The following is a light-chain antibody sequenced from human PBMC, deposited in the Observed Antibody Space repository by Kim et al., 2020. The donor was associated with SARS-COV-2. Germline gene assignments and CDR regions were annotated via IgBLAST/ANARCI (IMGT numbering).Light chain of an antibody. V-gene: IGKV3-20*01. Sequence: EIVLTQSPGTLSLSPGERATLSCRASQSVSSSYLAWYQQKPGQAPRLLIYGASSRATGIPDRFSGSGSGTDFTLTINRLEPEDFAVYYCQQYGSSAWTFGPGTKLDI. CDR2: GAS. J-gene: IGKJ1*01. CDR3: QQYGSSAWT. CDR1: QSVSSSY.